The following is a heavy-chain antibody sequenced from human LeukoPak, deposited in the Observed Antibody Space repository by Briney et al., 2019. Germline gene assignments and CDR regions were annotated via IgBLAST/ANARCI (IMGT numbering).Heavy chain of an antibody. CDR2: IYYSGST. V-gene: IGHV4-38-2*02. J-gene: IGHJ4*02. CDR3: ARVVAARGRFDY. CDR1: GYSISSGYY. Sequence: PSETLSLTCTVSGYSISSGYYWGWIRQPPGKGLEWIGNIYYSGSTYYNPSLKSRVTISVDTSKNQFSLKLSSVTAADTAVYYCARVVAARGRFDYWGQGTLVTVSS. D-gene: IGHD5-12*01.